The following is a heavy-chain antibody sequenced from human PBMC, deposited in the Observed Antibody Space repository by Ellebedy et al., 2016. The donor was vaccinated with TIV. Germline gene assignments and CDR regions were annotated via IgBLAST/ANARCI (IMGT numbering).Heavy chain of an antibody. D-gene: IGHD3-22*01. CDR3: AKDRGNFYDSSGNYFHY. V-gene: IGHV3-23*01. CDR1: GFTFRRYA. J-gene: IGHJ4*02. CDR2: ISGSGGST. Sequence: GGSLRLXXAASGFTFRRYAMSWVRQAPGKGLEWVSSISGSGGSTYYADSVKGRFTISRDNSKSTLYLQMNSLRAEDTAVYYCAKDRGNFYDSSGNYFHYWGQGTLVTVSS.